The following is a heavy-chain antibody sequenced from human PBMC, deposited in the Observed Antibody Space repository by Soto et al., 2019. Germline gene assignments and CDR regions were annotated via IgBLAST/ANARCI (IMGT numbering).Heavy chain of an antibody. CDR1: GFTFSSYA. D-gene: IGHD3-3*01. Sequence: EVQLLESGGGLVQPGGSLRLSCAASGFTFSSYAMSWVRQAPGKGLEWVSAISGSGGSTYYADSVKGRFTISRDNSKNTLNLQMNSLRAEDTAVYYCADHDTGRNYDFWSGYYTSHYYYYGMDVWGQGTTVTVSS. CDR3: ADHDTGRNYDFWSGYYTSHYYYYGMDV. CDR2: ISGSGGST. V-gene: IGHV3-23*01. J-gene: IGHJ6*02.